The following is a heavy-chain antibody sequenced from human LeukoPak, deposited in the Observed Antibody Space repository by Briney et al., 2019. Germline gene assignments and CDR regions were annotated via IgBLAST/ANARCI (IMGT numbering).Heavy chain of an antibody. J-gene: IGHJ4*02. CDR2: AGWAGGTT. CDR3: AKELDTMFFDY. V-gene: IGHV3-43*01. CDR1: GFNFDRYT. Sequence: GGSLRLSCATSGFNFDRYTIYWVRQAPGKGLEWVSLAGWAGGTTFYSDSVRGRFTISRDSGRKSVYLQMNSLTTDDTAFYFCAKELDTMFFDYWGQGPWSPSPQ. D-gene: IGHD3-10*02.